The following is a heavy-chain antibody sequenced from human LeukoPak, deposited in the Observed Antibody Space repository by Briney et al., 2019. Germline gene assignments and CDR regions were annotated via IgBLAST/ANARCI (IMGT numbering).Heavy chain of an antibody. CDR3: ARSDYGGDPTYDAFVL. Sequence: SETLSLTCTVSGGSISNYYWGWIRQPADKGLEWIGRLRTTGSTNYNPSLKSRVTMSLDTSKKQFSLKLTSVTAADTAVYYCARSDYGGDPTYDAFVLWGQGTMVTVSS. CDR1: GGSISNYY. CDR2: LRTTGST. V-gene: IGHV4-4*07. J-gene: IGHJ3*01. D-gene: IGHD4-17*01.